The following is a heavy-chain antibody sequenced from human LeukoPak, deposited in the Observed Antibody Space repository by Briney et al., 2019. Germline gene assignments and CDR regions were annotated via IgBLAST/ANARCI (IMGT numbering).Heavy chain of an antibody. V-gene: IGHV4-59*08. Sequence: SETLSLTCTVSGGSISTYYWSWMRQPPGEGLEWIGFIDYSGGTNYNPSLRNRLSISVDTSKNQFSLRLSSVTAADTAVYYCARLQVGATFDYWGRGTLVTVSS. CDR2: IDYSGGT. J-gene: IGHJ4*02. D-gene: IGHD1-26*01. CDR1: GGSISTYY. CDR3: ARLQVGATFDY.